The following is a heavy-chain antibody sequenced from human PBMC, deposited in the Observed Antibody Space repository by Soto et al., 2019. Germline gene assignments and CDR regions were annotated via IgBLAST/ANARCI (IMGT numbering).Heavy chain of an antibody. CDR1: GFTFTSDS. D-gene: IGHD6-19*01. Sequence: GGSLRLSCEASGFTFTSDSMTWVRQAPGKGLEWVSSISSHGRDIFYADSVKGRFTISRDNAKDSLHLQMNSLTGEDSAVYYCARGAALAGKLDLWGQGTLVTVS. J-gene: IGHJ4*02. CDR2: ISSHGRDI. V-gene: IGHV3-21*06. CDR3: ARGAALAGKLDL.